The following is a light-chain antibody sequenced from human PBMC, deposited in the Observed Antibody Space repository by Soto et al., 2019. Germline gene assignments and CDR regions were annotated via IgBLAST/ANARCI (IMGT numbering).Light chain of an antibody. Sequence: QSVLTQPPSASWTPGQRVTISCSGSNSNIGSNIVNWYQQLPGTAPKLLIHSNNQRPSGVPDRFSGSKSDTSASLAISGLQTEDEADYYCVAWDDSLNGLVFGGGTQLTVL. V-gene: IGLV1-44*01. CDR1: NSNIGSNI. CDR3: VAWDDSLNGLV. CDR2: SNN. J-gene: IGLJ2*01.